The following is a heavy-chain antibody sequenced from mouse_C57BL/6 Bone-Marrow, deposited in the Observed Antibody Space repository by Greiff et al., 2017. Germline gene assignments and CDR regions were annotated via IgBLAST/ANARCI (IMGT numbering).Heavy chain of an antibody. CDR2: ISDGGSYT. D-gene: IGHD6-1*01. CDR3: AREQRGAY. Sequence: EVKLMESGGGLVKPGGSLKLSCAASGFTFSSYAMSWVRQTPEKRLEWVATISDGGSYTYYPDNVKGRFTISRDNAKNNLYLQMSHLKSEDTAMYYCAREQRGAYWGQGTLVTVSA. J-gene: IGHJ3*01. CDR1: GFTFSSYA. V-gene: IGHV5-4*01.